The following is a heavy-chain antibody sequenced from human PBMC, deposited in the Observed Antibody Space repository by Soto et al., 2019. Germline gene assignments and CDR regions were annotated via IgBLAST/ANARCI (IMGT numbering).Heavy chain of an antibody. D-gene: IGHD3-3*01. CDR1: GFTFSSYS. CDR2: ISSSSSTI. J-gene: IGHJ6*02. Sequence: EVQLVESGGGLVQPGGSLRLSCAASGFTFSSYSMNWVRQAPGKGLEWVSYISSSSSTIYYADSVKGRFTISRDNAKNSLYIQMNSLRDEDTAVYYCASEYYDFWSGYYTPGGGGYYYGMDVWGQGTTVTVSS. CDR3: ASEYYDFWSGYYTPGGGGYYYGMDV. V-gene: IGHV3-48*02.